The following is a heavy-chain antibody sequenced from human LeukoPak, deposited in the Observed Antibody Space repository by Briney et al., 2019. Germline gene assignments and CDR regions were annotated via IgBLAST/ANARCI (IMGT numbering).Heavy chain of an antibody. V-gene: IGHV3-21*01. J-gene: IGHJ5*02. Sequence: GGFLRLSCAASGFSLSIYDMVWVRQAPGKGLEWIASTGLSSSYIGYADSVKGRFTISRDNGENSVYLQMNSLRAEDTAVYFCARERSYCSGATCSLDLWGQGTLVTVSS. D-gene: IGHD2-15*01. CDR3: ARERSYCSGATCSLDL. CDR1: GFSLSIYD. CDR2: TGLSSSYI.